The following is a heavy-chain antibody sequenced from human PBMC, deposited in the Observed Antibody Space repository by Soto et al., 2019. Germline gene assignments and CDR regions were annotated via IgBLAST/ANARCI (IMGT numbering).Heavy chain of an antibody. D-gene: IGHD3-16*01. CDR3: ARGITLPAPDAFDI. V-gene: IGHV4-30-2*01. CDR1: GGSISSGGYS. CDR2: IYHSGST. Sequence: QLQLQESGSGLVKPSQTLSLTCAVSGGSISSGGYSWSWIRQPPGKGLEWIGYIYHSGSTYYNPPLKSRVTISVDRSKNKFSLKLSSVTAADTAVYYCARGITLPAPDAFDIWGQGTMVTVSS. J-gene: IGHJ3*02.